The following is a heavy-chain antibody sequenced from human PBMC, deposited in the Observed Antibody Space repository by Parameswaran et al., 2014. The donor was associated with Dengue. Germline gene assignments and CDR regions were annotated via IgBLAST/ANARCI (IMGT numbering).Heavy chain of an antibody. CDR3: ARMNYYGSGSPNWFDP. V-gene: IGHV1-8*01. CDR2: MNPNSGNT. D-gene: IGHD3-10*01. J-gene: IGHJ5*02. Sequence: WVRQAPGQGLEWMGWMNPNSGNTGYAQKFQGRVTMTRNTSISTAYMELSSLRSEDTAVYYCARMNYYGSGSPNWFDPWGQGTLVTVSS.